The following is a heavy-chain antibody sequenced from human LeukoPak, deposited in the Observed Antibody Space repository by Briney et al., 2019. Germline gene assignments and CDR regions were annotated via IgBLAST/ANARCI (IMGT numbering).Heavy chain of an antibody. CDR1: RGTFRRYA. J-gene: IGHJ4*02. CDR3: ARLDWYDSSGQGY. Sequence: SVTVSCKASRGTFRRYAFSWVRQAPGQGLEWMGRIIPIFGIANYAQKFQGRVTITADKSTSTAYMELSSLRSEDTAVYYCARLDWYDSSGQGYWGQGTLVTVSS. CDR2: IIPIFGIA. D-gene: IGHD3-22*01. V-gene: IGHV1-69*04.